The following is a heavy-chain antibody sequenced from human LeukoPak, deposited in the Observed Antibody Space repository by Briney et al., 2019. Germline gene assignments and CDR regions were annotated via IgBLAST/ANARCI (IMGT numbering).Heavy chain of an antibody. J-gene: IGHJ4*02. V-gene: IGHV3-30-3*01. CDR2: ISYDGSNK. Sequence: GGSLRLSCAASGFTFSSYAMHWVRQATGKGLEWVAVISYDGSNKYSADSVKGRFTISRDNSKNTLYLQMNSLRTEDTAVYYCAREVRGAITVFDCWGQGTLVTVSS. CDR1: GFTFSSYA. D-gene: IGHD3-10*01. CDR3: AREVRGAITVFDC.